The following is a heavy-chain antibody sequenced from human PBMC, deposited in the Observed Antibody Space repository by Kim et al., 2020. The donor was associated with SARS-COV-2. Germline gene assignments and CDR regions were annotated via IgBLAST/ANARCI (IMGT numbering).Heavy chain of an antibody. D-gene: IGHD3-22*01. J-gene: IGHJ4*02. V-gene: IGHV3-11*04. Sequence: GGSLRLSCAASGFTFSDYYMSWIRQAPGKGLEWVSYISSSGSTIYYADSVKGRLTISRDNAKNSLYLQMNSLRAEDTAVYYCARDEKYYYDSSGYYYGLGKNGIDYWGQGTLVTVSS. CDR3: ARDEKYYYDSSGYYYGLGKNGIDY. CDR1: GFTFSDYY. CDR2: ISSSGSTI.